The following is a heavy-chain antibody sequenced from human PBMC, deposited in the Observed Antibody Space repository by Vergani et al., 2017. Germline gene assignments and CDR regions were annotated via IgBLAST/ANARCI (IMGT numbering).Heavy chain of an antibody. J-gene: IGHJ6*02. V-gene: IGHV6-1*01. CDR3: ARDRPVADLYYYYGMDV. CDR2: TYYRSKWYN. CDR1: GDSVSSNSAA. Sequence: QVQLQQSGPGLVKSSQTLSLTCAISGDSVSSNSAAWNWIRQSPSRGLEWLGRTYYRSKWYNDYAVSVKSRITINPDTSNNQFSLQLNSVTPEDTAVYYXARDRPVADLYYYYGMDVGGQGTTVTVSS. D-gene: IGHD6-19*01.